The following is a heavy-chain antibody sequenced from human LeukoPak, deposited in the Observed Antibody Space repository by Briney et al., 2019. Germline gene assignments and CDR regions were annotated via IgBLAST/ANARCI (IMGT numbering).Heavy chain of an antibody. J-gene: IGHJ4*02. CDR3: GRVGAYYGSGSYSDY. Sequence: GGSLRLSCAASGFTFSSYWMSWVRQAPGKGLECVANINQDGSEKYYVDSVKGRFTISRDNAKKSLYLQMNSLRAEDTAVYYCGRVGAYYGSGSYSDYWGQGTLVTVSS. V-gene: IGHV3-7*01. CDR2: INQDGSEK. CDR1: GFTFSSYW. D-gene: IGHD3-10*01.